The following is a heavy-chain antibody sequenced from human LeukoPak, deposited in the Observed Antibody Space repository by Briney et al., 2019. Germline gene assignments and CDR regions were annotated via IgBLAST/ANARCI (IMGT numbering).Heavy chain of an antibody. D-gene: IGHD6-13*01. J-gene: IGHJ6*02. CDR2: ISYDGSNK. CDR3: AKTLEQQPPGMGYYYYYGMDV. CDR1: GFTFSSYG. V-gene: IGHV3-30*18. Sequence: PGGSLRLSCAASGFTFSSYGMHWVRQAPGKGLEWVAVISYDGSNKYYADSVKGRFTISRDNSKNTLYLQMNSLRAEDTAVYYCAKTLEQQPPGMGYYYYYGMDVWGQGTTVTVSS.